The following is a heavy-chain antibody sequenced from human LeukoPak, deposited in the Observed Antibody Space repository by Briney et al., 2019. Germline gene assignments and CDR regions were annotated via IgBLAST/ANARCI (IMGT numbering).Heavy chain of an antibody. J-gene: IGHJ3*02. CDR3: TTAGFRITMIVDAFDI. CDR2: IKSKTDGGTT. CDR1: GFTFSNAW. D-gene: IGHD3-22*01. Sequence: GGSLRLSCAASGFTFSNAWMSWVRQAPGKGLEWVGRIKSKTDGGTTDYAAPVKGRFTISRDDSKNTLYLQMNSLKTEDTAVYYCTTAGFRITMIVDAFDIWGQGTMVNVSS. V-gene: IGHV3-15*01.